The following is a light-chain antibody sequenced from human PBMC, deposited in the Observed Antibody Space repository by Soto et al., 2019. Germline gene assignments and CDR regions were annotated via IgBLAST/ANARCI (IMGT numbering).Light chain of an antibody. J-gene: IGLJ2*01. V-gene: IGLV2-14*01. CDR2: EVS. CDR1: SSDVGGYDY. Sequence: QSVVTQPASVSGSPGQSFTISCTGTSSDVGGYDYVSWYQQYPGKAPRLIIYEVSNRPSGVSNRFSGSKSGNTASLTISGLRAEDEGDYFCSSYTGTSALILFGGGTKLTVL. CDR3: SSYTGTSALIL.